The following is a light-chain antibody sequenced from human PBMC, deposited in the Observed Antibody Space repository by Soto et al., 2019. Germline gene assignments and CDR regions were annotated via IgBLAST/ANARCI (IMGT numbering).Light chain of an antibody. CDR2: GAS. CDR3: QQYNDWRVYT. Sequence: EIVMTQSPATLSVYPGEGATLSCRASESVSSNLAWYQQQSGQAPRLLIYGASTRATGVPARFSGSGSGTEFTLSISRLQSEDVAVYYCQQYNDWRVYTFGQGNRLEIK. J-gene: IGKJ2*01. V-gene: IGKV3-15*01. CDR1: ESVSSN.